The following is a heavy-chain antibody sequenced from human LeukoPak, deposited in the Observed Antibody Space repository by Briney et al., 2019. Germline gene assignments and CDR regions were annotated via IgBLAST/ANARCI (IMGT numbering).Heavy chain of an antibody. V-gene: IGHV1-2*02. D-gene: IGHD5-12*01. Sequence: ASVKVSCKASGYTFTGYYMHWVRQAPGQGLEWMGWINPNSGGTNYAQKFQGRVTMTRDTSISTAYMELSRLRSDDTVVYYCAREERGYSGYDRDDYWGQGTLVTVSS. J-gene: IGHJ4*02. CDR1: GYTFTGYY. CDR3: AREERGYSGYDRDDY. CDR2: INPNSGGT.